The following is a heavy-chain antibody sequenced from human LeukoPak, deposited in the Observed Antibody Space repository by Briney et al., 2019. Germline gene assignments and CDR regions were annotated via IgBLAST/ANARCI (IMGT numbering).Heavy chain of an antibody. CDR3: ARDWSYYFDY. J-gene: IGHJ4*02. CDR2: ISSSNTM. Sequence: PGGSLRLSCAASGFTFSSYEMNWVRQAPGKGLEWISYISSSNTMYYADSVKGRFTISRDNAKNSLYLQMNSLRVEDTAVYYCARDWSYYFDYWGQGTPVTVSS. V-gene: IGHV3-48*03. CDR1: GFTFSSYE. D-gene: IGHD1-26*01.